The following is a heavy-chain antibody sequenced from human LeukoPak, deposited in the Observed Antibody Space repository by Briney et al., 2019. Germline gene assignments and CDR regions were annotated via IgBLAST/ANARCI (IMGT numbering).Heavy chain of an antibody. Sequence: ASVKVSCKASGYTFTSYDINWVRQATGQGLEWMGWMNPNSGNTGYAQKFQGRVTMTRNTSISTAYMELSSLRAEDTAVYYCARTLKLNWTYLSSNNWFDPWGQGTLVTV. CDR3: ARTLKLNWTYLSSNNWFDP. J-gene: IGHJ5*02. CDR2: MNPNSGNT. CDR1: GYTFTSYD. D-gene: IGHD1-7*01. V-gene: IGHV1-8*01.